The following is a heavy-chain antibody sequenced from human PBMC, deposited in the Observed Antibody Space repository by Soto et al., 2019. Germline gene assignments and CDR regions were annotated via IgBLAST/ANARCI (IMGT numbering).Heavy chain of an antibody. V-gene: IGHV3-30-3*01. CDR3: ARETAQLVAGTYYGMDV. CDR2: ISYDGSNK. CDR1: GFTFSSYA. Sequence: GGSLRLSCAASGFTFSSYAMHWVRQAPGKGLEWVAVISYDGSNKYYADSVKGRFTISRDNSKNTLYLQMNSLRAEDTAVYYCARETAQLVAGTYYGMDVWGQGTTVTVSS. D-gene: IGHD6-19*01. J-gene: IGHJ6*02.